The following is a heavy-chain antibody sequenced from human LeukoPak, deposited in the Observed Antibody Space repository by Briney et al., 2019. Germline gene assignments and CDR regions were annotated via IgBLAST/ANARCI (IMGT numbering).Heavy chain of an antibody. Sequence: SETVSLPCAVYGGSFSGYYWSWIRQPPGKGLEWIGEINHRGSTNYNPSLKSRVTRSGDTPKNQFSLKLSSVTAADTAVYYCARRVSGCSGGSCYFTGRYYYYYYMDVWGKGTTVTVSS. D-gene: IGHD2-15*01. J-gene: IGHJ6*03. CDR2: INHRGST. CDR1: GGSFSGYY. CDR3: ARRVSGCSGGSCYFTGRYYYYYYMDV. V-gene: IGHV4-34*01.